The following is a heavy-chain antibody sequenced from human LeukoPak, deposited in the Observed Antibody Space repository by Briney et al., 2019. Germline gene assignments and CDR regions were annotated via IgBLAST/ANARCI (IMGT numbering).Heavy chain of an antibody. CDR1: GLIFDDYA. CDR3: AKDMGSNYIGLDF. V-gene: IGHV3-9*03. Sequence: PGRSLRLSCAASGLIFDDYAMHWVRQSPGKGLEWVSGISWNGGAIHCADSVKGRFTISRDNAKNSLYLQMNSLRPEDMAIYFCAKDMGSNYIGLDFWGQGTLVIVSS. D-gene: IGHD4-11*01. CDR2: ISWNGGAI. J-gene: IGHJ4*02.